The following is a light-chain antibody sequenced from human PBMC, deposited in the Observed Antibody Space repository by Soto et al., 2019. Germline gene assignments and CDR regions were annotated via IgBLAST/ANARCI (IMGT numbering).Light chain of an antibody. J-gene: IGKJ2*01. CDR2: DAS. V-gene: IGKV3-11*01. CDR3: QQRSNWPPYT. Sequence: EIVLTQSPATLSLSPGERATLSCMASRSVSSYLAWYQHKPGQAPRLLIYDASNRATGIPARFSGSGSGTDFTLTISSLEPEDFAIYYCQQRSNWPPYTFGQGTKLEIK. CDR1: RSVSSY.